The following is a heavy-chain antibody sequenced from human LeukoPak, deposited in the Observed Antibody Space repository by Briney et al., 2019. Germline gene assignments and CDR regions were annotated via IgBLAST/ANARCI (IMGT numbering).Heavy chain of an antibody. D-gene: IGHD4-17*01. CDR2: IYHSGST. V-gene: IGHV4-30-2*01. Sequence: SETLSLTCAVSGGSIGSGGYSWSWIRQPPGKGLEWIGYIYHSGSTYYNPSLKSRVTISVDRSKNQFSLKLSSVTAADTAVYYCASYGDWGAFDIWGQGTMVTVSS. CDR1: GGSIGSGGYS. CDR3: ASYGDWGAFDI. J-gene: IGHJ3*02.